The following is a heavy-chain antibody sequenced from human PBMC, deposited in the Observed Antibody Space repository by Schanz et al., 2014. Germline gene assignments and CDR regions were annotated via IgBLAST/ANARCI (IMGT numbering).Heavy chain of an antibody. V-gene: IGHV3-23*01. J-gene: IGHJ2*01. CDR2: ISGDHRNT. Sequence: EVQLLESGGGLVQPGGSLRLSCATSGLTFSAYAMTWVRQIPGKGLEWVSSISGDHRNTFYADSVKGRFTISRDNSKNTLYLQMNSLRAEDTAIYYCAKDAPYPFDLWGRGTLITVSS. CDR1: GLTFSAYA. CDR3: AKDAPYPFDL.